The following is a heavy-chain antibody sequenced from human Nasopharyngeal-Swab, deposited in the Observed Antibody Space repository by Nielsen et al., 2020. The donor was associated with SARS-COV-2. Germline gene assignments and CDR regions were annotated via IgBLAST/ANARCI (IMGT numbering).Heavy chain of an antibody. CDR3: AKDLGVESPLWFDY. CDR1: GFTFSSYA. D-gene: IGHD4-23*01. V-gene: IGHV3-23*01. J-gene: IGHJ4*02. Sequence: GGSLRLSCTASGFTFSSYAMSWVRQAPGKGLEWVSEISGSGGSMYYAESVKGRFTISRDNSKNTLYLQMSSLRAEDTAIYYCAKDLGVESPLWFDYWGQGTLLTVSS. CDR2: ISGSGGSM.